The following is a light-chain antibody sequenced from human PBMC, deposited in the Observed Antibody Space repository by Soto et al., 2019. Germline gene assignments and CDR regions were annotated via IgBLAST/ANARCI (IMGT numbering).Light chain of an antibody. CDR1: QSVSSTY. V-gene: IGKV3-20*01. J-gene: IGKJ3*01. CDR2: GAA. Sequence: EIVLTQSPGTLSLSPGERATISCRASQSVSSTYLTWYQQKPGQAPRLLIYGAASRATGIPDRFSGSESGTDFTPTISRLEPEDFAVYYCQQLDTSPLFTFGPGTKADIK. CDR3: QQLDTSPLFT.